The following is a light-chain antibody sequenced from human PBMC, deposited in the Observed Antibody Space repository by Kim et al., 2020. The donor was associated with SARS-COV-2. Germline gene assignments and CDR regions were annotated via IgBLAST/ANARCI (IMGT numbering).Light chain of an antibody. CDR2: DVS. CDR3: CSYAGSYSYV. CDR1: SSDAGTYKY. J-gene: IGLJ1*01. Sequence: GQSVTISCTGTSSDAGTYKYVSWYQQRPGKAPQLIIYDVSKRPSGVPDRFSGSKSGNTASLTISGLQAEDEADYYCCSYAGSYSYVFGTGTKVTVL. V-gene: IGLV2-11*01.